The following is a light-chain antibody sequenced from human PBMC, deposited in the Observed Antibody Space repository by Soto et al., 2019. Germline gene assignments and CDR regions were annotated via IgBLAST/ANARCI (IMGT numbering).Light chain of an antibody. J-gene: IGKJ1*01. CDR3: QQYFSWPRGT. CDR2: DIS. CDR1: QTVSRN. V-gene: IGKV3-15*01. Sequence: EVVMTQSPATLSVSPGERATLSCRASQTVSRNLAWYQQRPGQAPRLLIYDISNRATGVPARFSGSGSGTEFTLTINSLQSEDFAVYYCQQYFSWPRGTFGQGTKVDIK.